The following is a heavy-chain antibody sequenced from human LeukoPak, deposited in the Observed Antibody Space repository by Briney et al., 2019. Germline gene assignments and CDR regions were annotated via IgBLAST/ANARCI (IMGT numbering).Heavy chain of an antibody. Sequence: GGSLRLSCAASGFTFSSYWMTWVRQAPGKGLDWVANINQDGSEKYYVDSVKGRFTISRDNAKKSLYLQMNSLRAEDPAVYYCARDGLPAAGDYWGQGTLVTVSS. V-gene: IGHV3-7*01. CDR1: GFTFSSYW. D-gene: IGHD6-13*01. CDR2: INQDGSEK. CDR3: ARDGLPAAGDY. J-gene: IGHJ4*02.